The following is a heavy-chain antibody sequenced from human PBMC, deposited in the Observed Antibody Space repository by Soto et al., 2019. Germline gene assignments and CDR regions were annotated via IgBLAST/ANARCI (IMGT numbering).Heavy chain of an antibody. CDR1: GDSISSSY. CDR2: IYYSGST. V-gene: IGHV4-59*01. CDR3: ARLYPFSDFSTGSQMFAFDV. J-gene: IGHJ3*01. Sequence: QVHLQESGPGLVKPSETLSVTCTVSGDSISSSYWSWIRQSPGKGLEWIGYIYYSGSTSYNPSLKSRVTISINPSKKQFSLKLTSVTAADTAVFYCARLYPFSDFSTGSQMFAFDVWGQGSVVSVSS. D-gene: IGHD3-3*01.